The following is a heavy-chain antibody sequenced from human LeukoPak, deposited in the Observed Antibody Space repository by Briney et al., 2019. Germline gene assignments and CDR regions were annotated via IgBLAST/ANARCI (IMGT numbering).Heavy chain of an antibody. J-gene: IGHJ4*02. Sequence: PGGSLRLSCAASGFTVSSNYMSWVRQAPGKGLEWVSVIYSGGSTYYADSVKGRFTISRHNSKNTLYLQMNSLRAEDTAVYYCARGIVHDYGDYVSWLSYFDYWGQGTLVTVSS. D-gene: IGHD4-17*01. V-gene: IGHV3-53*04. CDR3: ARGIVHDYGDYVSWLSYFDY. CDR2: IYSGGST. CDR1: GFTVSSNY.